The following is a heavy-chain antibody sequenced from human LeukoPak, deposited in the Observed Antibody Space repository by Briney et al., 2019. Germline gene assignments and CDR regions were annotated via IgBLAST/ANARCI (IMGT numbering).Heavy chain of an antibody. V-gene: IGHV3-53*01. J-gene: IGHJ6*03. Sequence: GGSLRLSCAVSGFTVSSTYMSWVRQAPGKGLEWVSVIHSDDNTYYADSVKGRFTISRDNSKNTLYLQMNSLSAEDTAIYYCAKNGDRGAYCTGGTCYPYFYYYMDVWGKGTTVTI. CDR2: IHSDDNT. CDR1: GFTVSSTY. CDR3: AKNGDRGAYCTGGTCYPYFYYYMDV. D-gene: IGHD2-15*01.